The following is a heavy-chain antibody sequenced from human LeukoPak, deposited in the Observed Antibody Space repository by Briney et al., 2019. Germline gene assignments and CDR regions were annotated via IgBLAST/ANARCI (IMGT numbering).Heavy chain of an antibody. D-gene: IGHD4-11*01. J-gene: IGHJ4*02. CDR1: GFTFTPYA. CDR2: ITGGSHSI. Sequence: GGSLRLSCAASGFTFTPYAMNWVRQAAGEGLEWVSSITGGSHSIYYPDSVKGRFTFSRDNPNTSVYLQMNTLRAEDSAVYYCARAYTIADQFAYWGQGSLVTVSS. V-gene: IGHV3-21*01. CDR3: ARAYTIADQFAY.